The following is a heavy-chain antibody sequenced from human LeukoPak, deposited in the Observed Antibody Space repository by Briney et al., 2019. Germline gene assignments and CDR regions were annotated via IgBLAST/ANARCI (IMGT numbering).Heavy chain of an antibody. CDR2: ISSSGSTI. J-gene: IGHJ5*02. D-gene: IGHD3-3*01. CDR1: GLTFSDYY. CDR3: ARAVRDDVWSGPLQNNWFDP. Sequence: GGSLTLSCAASGLTFSDYYMSWIRQPPGKGLEWVAYISSSGSTIYYADSVEGRFTISRDNAKNSLYLQMNRLRAEDTAVYYCARAVRDDVWSGPLQNNWFDPWGQGTLVTVSS. V-gene: IGHV3-11*04.